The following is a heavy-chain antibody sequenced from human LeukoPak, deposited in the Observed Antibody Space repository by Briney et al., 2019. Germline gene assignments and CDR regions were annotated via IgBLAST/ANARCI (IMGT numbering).Heavy chain of an antibody. Sequence: GGSLRLSCAASGFAFSTYSMNWVRQAPGKGLEWVSAISGSGGSTYYADSVKGRFTISRDNSKNTLYLQMNSLRAEDTAVYYCAKENNNWNDYGEFGYWGQGTLVTVSS. CDR3: AKENNNWNDYGEFGY. CDR2: ISGSGGST. J-gene: IGHJ4*02. CDR1: GFAFSTYS. D-gene: IGHD1-20*01. V-gene: IGHV3-23*01.